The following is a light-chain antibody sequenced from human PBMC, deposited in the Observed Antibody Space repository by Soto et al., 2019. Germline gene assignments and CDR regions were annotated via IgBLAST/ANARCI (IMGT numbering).Light chain of an antibody. CDR3: QVWDSSINHPNWV. CDR2: DDS. V-gene: IGLV3-21*02. Sequence: SYELTQPPSVSVAPGQTARITCGGNNIGSETVHWYQQKPCQAPVLVVYDDSDRPSGIPERFSGSNSGNTATLTISRVEAGDEADYYCQVWDSSINHPNWVFGGGTKLTVL. J-gene: IGLJ3*02. CDR1: NIGSET.